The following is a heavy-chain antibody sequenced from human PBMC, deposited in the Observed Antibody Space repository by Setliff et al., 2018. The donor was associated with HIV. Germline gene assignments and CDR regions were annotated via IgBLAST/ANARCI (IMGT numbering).Heavy chain of an antibody. CDR1: GFTFDDYT. CDR3: AKDIAGFHSGSTFFYYCMDV. Sequence: HPGGSLRLSCAASGFTFDDYTMHWVRQAPGKGLEWVSLISWDGGSTYYVDSVKGRFTISRDNSKNSLYLQMNSLTTEDTALYHCAKDIAGFHSGSTFFYYCMDVWGKGTTVTVSS. J-gene: IGHJ6*03. CDR2: ISWDGGST. V-gene: IGHV3-43*01. D-gene: IGHD6-13*01.